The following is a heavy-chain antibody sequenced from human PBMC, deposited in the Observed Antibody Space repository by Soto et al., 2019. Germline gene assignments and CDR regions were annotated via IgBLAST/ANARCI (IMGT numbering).Heavy chain of an antibody. D-gene: IGHD2-21*01. V-gene: IGHV4-59*12. J-gene: IGHJ5*02. CDR3: ARIPSP. CDR1: GGSIRTDY. CDR2: IYYSGST. Sequence: SETLSLTCTVSGGSIRTDYWSWFRQPPGKGLEWIGNIYYSGSTNYNPSLNYNPSLRSRVTISVDRSKNQFSLKLSSVTAADTAVYYCARIPSPWGQGTLVTV.